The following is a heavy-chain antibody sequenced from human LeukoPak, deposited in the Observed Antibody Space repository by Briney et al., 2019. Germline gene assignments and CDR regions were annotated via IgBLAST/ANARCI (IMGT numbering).Heavy chain of an antibody. D-gene: IGHD3-10*01. CDR1: GGSISSGDYY. CDR3: ASGGSLWSWFDP. V-gene: IGHV4-30-4*01. J-gene: IGHJ5*02. CDR2: IYYSGST. Sequence: PSETLSRTCTVSGGSISSGDYYWSWIRQPPGKGLEWIGYIYYSGSTYYNPSLKSRVTISVDTSKNQFSLKLSSVTAADTAVYYCASGGSLWSWFDPWGQGTLVTVSS.